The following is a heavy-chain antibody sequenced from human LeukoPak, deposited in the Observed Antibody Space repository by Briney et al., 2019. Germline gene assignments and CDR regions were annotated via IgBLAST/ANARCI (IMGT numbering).Heavy chain of an antibody. V-gene: IGHV4-59*01. CDR1: GGSISSYY. D-gene: IGHD5-12*01. CDR2: IYYSGST. CDR3: ARCGYSGYNDY. J-gene: IGHJ4*02. Sequence: SETLSLTCTVSGGSISSYYWSWIRQPPGKGLEWIGYIYYSGSTNYNPSLKSRVTISVDTSKNQFSLKLSSVTAADTAVYYCARCGYSGYNDYWRQGTLVTVSS.